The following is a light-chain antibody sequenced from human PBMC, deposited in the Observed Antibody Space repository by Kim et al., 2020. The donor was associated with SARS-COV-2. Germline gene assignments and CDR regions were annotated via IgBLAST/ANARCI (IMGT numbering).Light chain of an antibody. J-gene: IGLJ3*02. V-gene: IGLV3-25*03. CDR1: ALPTQY. CDR2: KDS. Sequence: VSPGQTARITCSGDALPTQYAYWYQQKPGQAPVLVIYKDSGRPSGIPERFSGSSSGTTVTLTISGVQAEDEADYYCQSADSSGTWVFGGGTKLTVL. CDR3: QSADSSGTWV.